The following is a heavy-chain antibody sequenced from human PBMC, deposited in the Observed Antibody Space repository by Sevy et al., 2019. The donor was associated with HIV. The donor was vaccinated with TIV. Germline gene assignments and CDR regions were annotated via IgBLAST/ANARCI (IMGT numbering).Heavy chain of an antibody. V-gene: IGHV3-30*04. J-gene: IGHJ6*02. Sequence: GGSLRLSCAASGFRFSDYSMHWVRQTPGKGLEWVAVISYDGRNNKYNVDSVKGRFTISRDNSKNTLYLQMNSLRAEDTAVYFCAKVLHIVVVPAAIDYYYGMDVWGQGTTVTVSS. CDR2: ISYDGRNNK. CDR3: AKVLHIVVVPAAIDYYYGMDV. D-gene: IGHD2-2*01. CDR1: GFRFSDYS.